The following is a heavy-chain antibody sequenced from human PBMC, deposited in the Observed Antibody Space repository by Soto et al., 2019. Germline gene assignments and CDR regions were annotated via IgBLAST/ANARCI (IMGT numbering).Heavy chain of an antibody. CDR2: INAGNGNT. D-gene: IGHD3-10*01. J-gene: IGHJ5*02. CDR3: ARVKLELTMDRGVIIPFDP. Sequence: QVQLVQSGAEVKKPGASVKVSCKASGYTFTSYAMHWVRQTPGQRLEWMGWINAGNGNTKYSQKVQGRVTITRDTSGSTASMELSSLRSDDTAVYSCARVKLELTMDRGVIIPFDPWGQGTLVAVSS. CDR1: GYTFTSYA. V-gene: IGHV1-3*01.